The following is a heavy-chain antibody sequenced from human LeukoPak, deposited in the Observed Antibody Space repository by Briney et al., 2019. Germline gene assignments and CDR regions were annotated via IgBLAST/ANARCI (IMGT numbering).Heavy chain of an antibody. V-gene: IGHV1-2*02. D-gene: IGHD2-8*01. CDR3: ARAGEAELYAPFDY. CDR1: GYTFTGYY. Sequence: GASVKVSCKASGYTFTGYYMHWVRQAPGQGLEWMGWINPNSGGTNYAQKFQGRVTMTRDTSISTAYMELGRLRSDDTAVYYCARAGEAELYAPFDYWGQGTLVTVSS. J-gene: IGHJ4*02. CDR2: INPNSGGT.